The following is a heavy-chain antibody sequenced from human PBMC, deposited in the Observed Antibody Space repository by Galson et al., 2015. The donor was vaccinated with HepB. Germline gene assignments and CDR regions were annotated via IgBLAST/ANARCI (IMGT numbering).Heavy chain of an antibody. CDR1: GYSFTSYW. CDR2: IYPGDSDT. Sequence: QSGAEVKKPGESLKISCKGSGYSFTSYWIGWVRQMPGKGLEWMGIIYPGDSDTRYSPSFQGQVTISADKSISTAYLQWSSLKASDTAMYYCARTYYYDSSGFHGGRPGAFDIWGQGTMVTVSS. CDR3: ARTYYYDSSGFHGGRPGAFDI. J-gene: IGHJ3*02. V-gene: IGHV5-51*01. D-gene: IGHD3-22*01.